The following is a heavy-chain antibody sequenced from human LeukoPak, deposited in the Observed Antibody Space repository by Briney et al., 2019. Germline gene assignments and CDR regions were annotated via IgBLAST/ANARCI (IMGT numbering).Heavy chain of an antibody. CDR3: ARASSKQLAGYLPDGFDI. V-gene: IGHV3-21*04. Sequence: PGGSLRLSCAVSGFTFSSYAMSWVRQAPGKGLEWVSSISSSGTYVYYADSVKGRFTISRDNAKNSLSLQMNSLRADDAAAYYCARASSKQLAGYLPDGFDIWGQGTMVTVSS. CDR2: ISSSGTYV. CDR1: GFTFSSYA. J-gene: IGHJ3*02. D-gene: IGHD3-9*01.